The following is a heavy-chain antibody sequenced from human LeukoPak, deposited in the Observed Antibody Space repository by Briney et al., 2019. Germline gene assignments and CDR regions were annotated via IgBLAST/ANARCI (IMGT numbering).Heavy chain of an antibody. Sequence: SQTLSLTCTVSGGSISSGDHYWSWIRQPPGKGLEWIGYIYYSGSTYYNPSLKSRVTISVDTSKNQFSLKLSSVTAADTAVYYCARFREAYCGGDCYERVYYFDYWGQGTLVTVSS. V-gene: IGHV4-30-4*01. CDR3: ARFREAYCGGDCYERVYYFDY. CDR1: GGSISSGDHY. J-gene: IGHJ4*02. CDR2: IYYSGST. D-gene: IGHD2-21*02.